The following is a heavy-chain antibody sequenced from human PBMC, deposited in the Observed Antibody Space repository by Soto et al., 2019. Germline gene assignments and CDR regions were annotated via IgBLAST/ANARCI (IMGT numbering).Heavy chain of an antibody. Sequence: GASVKGSCKASGYTFTSYGISWVRHAPGQGLEWMGWISAYNGNTNYAQKLQGRVTMTTDTATSAAYMELRSLRSDDTAVYYCARDIGPFQFYYYYYGMDVWGQGTTVTVSS. V-gene: IGHV1-18*04. CDR2: ISAYNGNT. CDR1: GYTFTSYG. J-gene: IGHJ6*02. D-gene: IGHD1-26*01. CDR3: ARDIGPFQFYYYYYGMDV.